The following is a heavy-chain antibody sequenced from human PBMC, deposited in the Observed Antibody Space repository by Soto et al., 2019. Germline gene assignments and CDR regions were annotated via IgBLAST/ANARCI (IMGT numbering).Heavy chain of an antibody. Sequence: PGGSLRLSCAASGFTFSSYSMNWVRQAPGKGLEWVSSISSSSSYIYYADSVKGRFTISRDNAKNSLYLQMNSLRAEDTAVYYCATSMFDSGGSDYWGQGTLVTVSS. V-gene: IGHV3-21*01. CDR2: ISSSSSYI. D-gene: IGHD3-22*01. CDR3: ATSMFDSGGSDY. CDR1: GFTFSSYS. J-gene: IGHJ4*02.